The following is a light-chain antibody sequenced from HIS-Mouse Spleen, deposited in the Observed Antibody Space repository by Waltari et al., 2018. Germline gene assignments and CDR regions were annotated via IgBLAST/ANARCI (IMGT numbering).Light chain of an antibody. J-gene: IGLJ2*01. Sequence: QSALTQPASVSGSPGQSITISCPGTSSDVGGYNYVYWYQQHPGKAPKLMIYEVSNRPSGVSNRFSGSKSGNTASLTISGLQAEDEADYYCSSYTSSSTLVFGGGTKLTVL. V-gene: IGLV2-14*01. CDR1: SSDVGGYNY. CDR2: EVS. CDR3: SSYTSSSTLV.